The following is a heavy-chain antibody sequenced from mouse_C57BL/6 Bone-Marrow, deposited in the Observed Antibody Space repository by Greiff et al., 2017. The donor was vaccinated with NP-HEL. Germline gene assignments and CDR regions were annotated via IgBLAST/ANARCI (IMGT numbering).Heavy chain of an antibody. CDR1: GFTFSSYG. CDR3: ARQRVTRFAY. V-gene: IGHV5-6*01. J-gene: IGHJ3*01. Sequence: EVKLVESGGDLVKPGGSLKLSCAASGFTFSSYGMSWVRQTPDKRLEWVATISSGGSYTYYPDSVKGRFTISRDNAKNTLYLQMSSRKAEDTSMYYCARQRVTRFAYWGQVTLVTVSA. D-gene: IGHD2-2*01. CDR2: ISSGGSYT.